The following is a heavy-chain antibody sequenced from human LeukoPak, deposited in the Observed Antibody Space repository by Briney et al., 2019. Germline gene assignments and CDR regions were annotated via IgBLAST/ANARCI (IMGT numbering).Heavy chain of an antibody. CDR1: GFTFSSYS. D-gene: IGHD2-15*01. CDR3: ARVWEDIVVVVASRAFDI. J-gene: IGHJ3*02. CDR2: ISSSSSTI. V-gene: IGHV3-48*02. Sequence: PGGSLRLSCAASGFTFSSYSMNCVRQAPGKGLEWVSYISSSSSTIYYADSVKGRFTISRGNAKNSLYLQMNSLRDEDTAVYYCARVWEDIVVVVASRAFDIWGQGTMVTVSS.